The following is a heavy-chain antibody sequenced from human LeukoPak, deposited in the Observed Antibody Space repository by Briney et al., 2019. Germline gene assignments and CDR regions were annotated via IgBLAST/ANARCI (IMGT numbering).Heavy chain of an antibody. J-gene: IGHJ6*02. CDR3: AKHMRATNTYSFFGLDV. CDR2: INWNGGGT. D-gene: IGHD1-26*01. V-gene: IGHV3-9*01. CDR1: GFTFKDYG. Sequence: PGGSLRLSCAATGFTFKDYGMHWLRQPPGKGLEWVSSINWNGGGTDYADSVKGRFTISRDNAKNSLYLQLSSLRPEDTALYYCAKHMRATNTYSFFGLDVWGQGTTVTVSS.